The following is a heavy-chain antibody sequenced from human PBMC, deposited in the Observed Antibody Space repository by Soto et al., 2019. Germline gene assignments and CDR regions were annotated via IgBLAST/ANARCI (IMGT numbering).Heavy chain of an antibody. CDR1: GGTFSSYT. V-gene: IGHV1-69*02. CDR2: IIPILGIA. CDR3: ARRNCSSGSCYSRIYYFDY. J-gene: IGHJ4*02. D-gene: IGHD2-15*01. Sequence: GASVKVSCKASGGTFSSYTISWVRQAPGQGLEWMGRIIPILGIANYAQKFQGRVTITADKSTSTAYMELSSLRSEDTAVYYCARRNCSSGSCYSRIYYFDYWGQGTLVTVSS.